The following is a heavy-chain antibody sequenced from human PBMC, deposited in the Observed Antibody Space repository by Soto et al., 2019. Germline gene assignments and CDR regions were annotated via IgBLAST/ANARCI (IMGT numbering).Heavy chain of an antibody. D-gene: IGHD5-12*01. J-gene: IGHJ5*02. CDR1: GYTFTSYG. V-gene: IGHV1-18*01. CDR3: ARWNHAYERENWFDP. Sequence: QVQLVQSGAEVKKPGASVKVSCKASGYTFTSYGISWVRQAPGQGLEWMGWISAYNGNTNYAQKLQGRVTMTTDTSTSTAYMELRILRSDDTAVYYCARWNHAYERENWFDPWGQGTLVTVSS. CDR2: ISAYNGNT.